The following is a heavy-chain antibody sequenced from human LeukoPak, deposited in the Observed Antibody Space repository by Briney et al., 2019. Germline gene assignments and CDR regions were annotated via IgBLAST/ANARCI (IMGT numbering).Heavy chain of an antibody. V-gene: IGHV3-30*02. CDR3: AKDGVVVAATPGYYYYMDV. J-gene: IGHJ6*03. CDR2: IRYDGSNK. D-gene: IGHD2-15*01. Sequence: PGGSLRLSCAASGFTFSSYGMHWVRQAPGKGLEWVAFIRYDGSNKYYADSVKGRFTISRDNSKNTLYLQMNSLRAEDTAVYYCAKDGVVVAATPGYYYYMDVWGKGTTVTISS. CDR1: GFTFSSYG.